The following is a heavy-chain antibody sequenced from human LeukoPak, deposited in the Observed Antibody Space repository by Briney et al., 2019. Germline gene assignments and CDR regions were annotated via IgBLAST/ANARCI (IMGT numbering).Heavy chain of an antibody. Sequence: SETLSLTCTVSGGSISSYYWSWIRQPPGKGLKWIGYIYYSGSTNYNPSLKSRVTISVDTSKNQFSLKLSSVTAADTAVYYCAKVVRNYYDSSGYYFNWFDPWGQGTLVTVSS. CDR2: IYYSGST. CDR3: AKVVRNYYDSSGYYFNWFDP. D-gene: IGHD3-22*01. V-gene: IGHV4-59*01. J-gene: IGHJ5*02. CDR1: GGSISSYY.